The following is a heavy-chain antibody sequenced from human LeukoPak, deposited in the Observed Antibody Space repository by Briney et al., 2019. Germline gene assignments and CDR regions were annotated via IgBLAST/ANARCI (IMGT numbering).Heavy chain of an antibody. D-gene: IGHD5-18*01. J-gene: IGHJ6*02. V-gene: IGHV4-59*01. CDR1: GGSISSYY. CDR2: IYYSGST. CDR3: ARGLMVSPSFSYYYGMDV. Sequence: PSETLSLTCTVSGGSISSYYWSWIRQPPGKGLEWIGYIYYSGSTNYNPSLKSRVTISVDTSKNQFSLKLSSVTAADTAVYYCARGLMVSPSFSYYYGMDVWGQGTTVTASS.